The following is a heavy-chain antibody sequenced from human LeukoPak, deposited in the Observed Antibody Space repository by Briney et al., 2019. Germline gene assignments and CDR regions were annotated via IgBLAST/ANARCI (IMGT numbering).Heavy chain of an antibody. D-gene: IGHD3-10*01. V-gene: IGHV4-4*07. CDR2: IYTSGST. Sequence: SETLSLTCTVSGGSISSYYWSWIRQPAGKGLEWIGRIYTSGSTNYNPSLKSRVTMSVDTSKNQFSLKLSSVTAADTAVYYCARDAAYYYGSGSYRNGIDYWGQGTLVTVSS. CDR3: ARDAAYYYGSGSYRNGIDY. CDR1: GGSISSYY. J-gene: IGHJ4*02.